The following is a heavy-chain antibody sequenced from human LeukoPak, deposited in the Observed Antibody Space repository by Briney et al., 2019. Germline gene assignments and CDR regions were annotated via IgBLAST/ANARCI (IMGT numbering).Heavy chain of an antibody. CDR3: ARDRRRAVAGYYYYYMDV. V-gene: IGHV1-2*02. CDR1: GYTFTNYY. CDR2: INPNSGGT. D-gene: IGHD6-19*01. Sequence: GASVKVSCKASGYTFTNYYMHWVRQAPGQGLEWMGWINPNSGGTNYAQKFQGRVTMTRDTSISTAYMELSRLRSDDTAVYYCARDRRRAVAGYYYYYMDVWGKGTTVTISS. J-gene: IGHJ6*03.